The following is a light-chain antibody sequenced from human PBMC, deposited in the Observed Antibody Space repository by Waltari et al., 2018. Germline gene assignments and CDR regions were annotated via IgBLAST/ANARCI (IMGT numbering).Light chain of an antibody. J-gene: IGKJ5*01. CDR1: QSLLHSTGYNY. V-gene: IGKV2-28*01. CDR2: LAS. CDR3: MQALQTPG. Sequence: DIVMTQSPLSLSVIPGEPASIPCRSNQSLLHSTGYNYLDWYLQKPGQSPLLLISLASNRASGVPDRFSGRGSGTYFTLKISRVEAEDVGVYYCMQALQTPGFGQGTRLEI.